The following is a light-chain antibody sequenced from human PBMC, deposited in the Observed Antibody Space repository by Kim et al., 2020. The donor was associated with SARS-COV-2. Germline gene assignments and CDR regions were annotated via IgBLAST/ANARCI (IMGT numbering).Light chain of an antibody. Sequence: GQSVTISCTGTSSDIGNYKYVSWYQQYPGKAPKLMIYEVSKRPSGVPDRFSGSKSGNTASLTVSGLQAEDEADYYCNSYAGSNNWVFGGGTQLTVL. CDR3: NSYAGSNNWV. V-gene: IGLV2-8*01. J-gene: IGLJ3*02. CDR2: EVS. CDR1: SSDIGNYKY.